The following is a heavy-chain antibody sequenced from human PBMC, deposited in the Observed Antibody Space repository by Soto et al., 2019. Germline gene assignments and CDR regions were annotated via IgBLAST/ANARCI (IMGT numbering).Heavy chain of an antibody. CDR2: ISYDGSDK. V-gene: IGHV3-30*18. CDR3: AKDDYGDQGGFDY. Sequence: QVQLVESGGGVVDPGRSLRLSCAASGFTFSIYGMHWVRQAPGKGLEWVAVISYDGSDKYYGDSVKGRFTISRDNSKNTLYLQMNSLRTEDTAIYYCAKDDYGDQGGFDYWGQGTLVSVSS. J-gene: IGHJ4*02. D-gene: IGHD4-17*01. CDR1: GFTFSIYG.